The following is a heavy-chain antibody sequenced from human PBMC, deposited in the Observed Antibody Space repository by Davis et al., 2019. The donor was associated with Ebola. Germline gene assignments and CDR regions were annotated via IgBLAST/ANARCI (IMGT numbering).Heavy chain of an antibody. V-gene: IGHV4-34*01. Sequence: GSLRLSCAASGFTFSSYTMNWVRQPPGKGLEWIGEINHSGSTNYNPSLKSRVTISVDTSKNQFSLELSSVTAADTAVYYCARSGKGYCSSTSCYARDFWYFDLWGRGTLVTVSS. CDR3: ARSGKGYCSSTSCYARDFWYFDL. D-gene: IGHD2-2*01. CDR1: GFTFSSYT. J-gene: IGHJ2*01. CDR2: INHSGST.